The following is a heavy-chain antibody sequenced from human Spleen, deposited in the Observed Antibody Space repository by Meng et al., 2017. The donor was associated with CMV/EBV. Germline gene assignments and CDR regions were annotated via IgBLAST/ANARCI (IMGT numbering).Heavy chain of an antibody. Sequence: GESLKISCAASGFTFSSYSMNWVRQAPGKGLEWVSSISSSSSYIYYADSVKGRFTISRDNAKNSLYLQMNSLRAEDTAVYYCARGDGYSSSCGDYWGQGTLVTVS. CDR1: GFTFSSYS. J-gene: IGHJ4*02. D-gene: IGHD6-6*01. CDR3: ARGDGYSSSCGDY. V-gene: IGHV3-21*01. CDR2: ISSSSSYI.